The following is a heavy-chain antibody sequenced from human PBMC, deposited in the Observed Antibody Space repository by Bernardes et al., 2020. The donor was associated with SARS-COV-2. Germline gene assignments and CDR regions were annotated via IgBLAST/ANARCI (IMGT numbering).Heavy chain of an antibody. J-gene: IGHJ4*02. CDR3: VRGYYDGPFDN. D-gene: IGHD3-3*01. V-gene: IGHV3-20*04. Sequence: GGSLRLSCAASGFTFDDYGMSWVRQTPGKGLEWVSGIKWNGGSTGYADFVQGRFIISRDNAKNSLYLQMNSLRGEDTALYYCVRGYYDGPFDNWGQGTQVTVSS. CDR1: GFTFDDYG. CDR2: IKWNGGST.